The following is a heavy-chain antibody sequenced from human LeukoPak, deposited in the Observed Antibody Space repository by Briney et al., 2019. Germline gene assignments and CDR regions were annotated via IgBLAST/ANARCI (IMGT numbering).Heavy chain of an antibody. CDR2: ISSSSSTI. CDR3: ARVPPYCTNGVCYMTLDY. J-gene: IGHJ4*02. D-gene: IGHD2-8*01. V-gene: IGHV3-48*01. CDR1: GFTFSSYS. Sequence: GGSLRLSCAASGFTFSSYSMNWVRQAPGKGLEWVSYISSSSSTIYYADSVKGRFTISRDNAKNSLYLQMNSLRAEDTAVYYCARVPPYCTNGVCYMTLDYWGQGTLVTVPS.